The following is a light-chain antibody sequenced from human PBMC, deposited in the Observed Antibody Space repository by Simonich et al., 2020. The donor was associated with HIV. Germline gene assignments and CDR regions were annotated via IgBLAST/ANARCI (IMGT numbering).Light chain of an antibody. J-gene: IGKJ1*01. CDR3: QQYYSAPRT. CDR1: QSVLYSSNNKNY. Sequence: DIVMTQSPDSLAVSLGERATINCKSSQSVLYSSNNKNYLVWYRQKPGQPTKLLIYWASTRESGVPDRFSGSGSGTDFTLTISSLQAEDVAVYYCQQYYSAPRTFGQGTKVEIK. CDR2: WAS. V-gene: IGKV4-1*01.